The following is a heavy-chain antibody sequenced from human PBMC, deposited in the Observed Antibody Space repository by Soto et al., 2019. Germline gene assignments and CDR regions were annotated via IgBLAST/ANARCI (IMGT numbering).Heavy chain of an antibody. D-gene: IGHD6-13*01. CDR3: ARGHVIGARGRCFDP. J-gene: IGHJ5*02. V-gene: IGHV4-59*01. Sequence: QVQLQESGPRLVKPSETLSLTCTVSGGSISTFSWSWIRQPPGKGLAWIGPIYYSGSTDYNPSLKSRVTISVDTSKNQFALMLSSVTAADTAIYYCARGHVIGARGRCFDPLGQETLVTVSS. CDR2: IYYSGST. CDR1: GGSISTFS.